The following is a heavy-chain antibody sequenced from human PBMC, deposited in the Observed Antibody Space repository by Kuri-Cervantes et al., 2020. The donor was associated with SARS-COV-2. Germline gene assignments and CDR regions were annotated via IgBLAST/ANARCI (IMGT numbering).Heavy chain of an antibody. CDR3: ASFYIAAAGADYYYGMDV. D-gene: IGHD6-13*01. V-gene: IGHV4-39*07. CDR2: INHSGST. J-gene: IGHJ6*02. Sequence: GSLRLSCTVSGGSISSSSYYWGWIRQPPGKGLEWIGEINHSGSTNYNPSLKSRVTISVDTSKNQFSLKLSSVTAADTAVYYCASFYIAAAGADYYYGMDVWGQGTTVTVSS. CDR1: GGSISSSSYY.